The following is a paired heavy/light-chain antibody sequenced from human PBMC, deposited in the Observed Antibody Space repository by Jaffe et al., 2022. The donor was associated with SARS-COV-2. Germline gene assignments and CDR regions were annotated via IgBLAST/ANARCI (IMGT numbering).Heavy chain of an antibody. CDR1: GYTFTSYD. J-gene: IGHJ5*02. Sequence: QEQLVQSGAEVKRPGASVKVSCKASGYTFTSYDINWVRQATGQGLEWMGWVNPNSGNTGYAQKFQGRVTMTTDTSISTAYMELSGLTSDDTAVYYCARLMVRGVVTPWGQGTVVTVSS. D-gene: IGHD3-10*01. V-gene: IGHV1-8*01. CDR2: VNPNSGNT. CDR3: ARLMVRGVVTP.
Light chain of an antibody. CDR2: WAS. V-gene: IGKV4-1*01. J-gene: IGKJ2*01. CDR3: HQYYSLPQT. CDR1: QNVLYSANNKNY. Sequence: DIVMTQSPDSLAVSLGERATINCKSSQNVLYSANNKNYLAWYQHKPGQPPKLLIYWASTRESGVPDRFSGSGSGTDFTLTISSLQAEDVAVYYCHQYYSLPQTFGQGTKLEI.